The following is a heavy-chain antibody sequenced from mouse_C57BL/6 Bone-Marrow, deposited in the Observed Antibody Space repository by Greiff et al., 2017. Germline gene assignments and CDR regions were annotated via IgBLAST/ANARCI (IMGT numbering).Heavy chain of an antibody. CDR1: GFTFTDYG. CDR2: ISSGSSTI. CDR3: ARTGSFDY. Sequence: EVKLMESGGGLVKPGGSLKLSCAASGFTFTDYGMHWVRQAPEQGLKWVAYISSGSSTIYYADTVKGRFTISRDNAKNTLFLQMTSLRSEDTAMYYCARTGSFDYWGQGTTLTVSS. J-gene: IGHJ2*01. D-gene: IGHD4-1*01. V-gene: IGHV5-17*01.